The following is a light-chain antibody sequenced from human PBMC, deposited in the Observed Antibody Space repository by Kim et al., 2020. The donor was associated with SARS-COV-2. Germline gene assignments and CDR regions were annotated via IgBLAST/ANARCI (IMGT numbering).Light chain of an antibody. CDR3: QSADSSGTRGV. J-gene: IGLJ3*02. Sequence: SYELTQPPSVSVSPGQTARITCSGDALPNQYGYWYQQKPGQAPVLVIYKDNERPSGIPERFSGSSSGTTVTLTISGVQAEDEADYYCQSADSSGTRGVFGGGTQLTVL. CDR1: ALPNQY. V-gene: IGLV3-25*03. CDR2: KDN.